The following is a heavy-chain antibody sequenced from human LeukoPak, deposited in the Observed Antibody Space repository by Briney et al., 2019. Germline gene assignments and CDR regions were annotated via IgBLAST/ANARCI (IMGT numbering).Heavy chain of an antibody. CDR2: ISYDGSNK. J-gene: IGHJ1*01. Sequence: GGSLRLSCAASGFTFSSYGMHWVRQAPGKGLEWVAVISYDGSNKYYADSVKGRFTISRDNSKNTLYLQMNSLRAEDTAVYYCAKDREIYDSSGYYYGYFQHWGQGTLVTVSS. CDR3: AKDREIYDSSGYYYGYFQH. CDR1: GFTFSSYG. D-gene: IGHD3-22*01. V-gene: IGHV3-30*18.